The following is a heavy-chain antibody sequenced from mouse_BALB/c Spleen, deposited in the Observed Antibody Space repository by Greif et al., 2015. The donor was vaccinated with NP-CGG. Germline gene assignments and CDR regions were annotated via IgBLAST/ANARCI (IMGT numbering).Heavy chain of an antibody. D-gene: IGHD4-1*01. CDR1: GYTFTSYW. Sequence: VKLMESGAELAKPGASVKMSCKASGYTFTSYWMHWVKQRPGQGLEWIGYINPSTGYTEYNQKFKDKATLTADKSSSTAYMQLSSLTSEDSAVYHCARKGLTGAFDYWGQGTTLTVSS. CDR3: ARKGLTGAFDY. CDR2: INPSTGYT. V-gene: IGHV1-7*01. J-gene: IGHJ2*01.